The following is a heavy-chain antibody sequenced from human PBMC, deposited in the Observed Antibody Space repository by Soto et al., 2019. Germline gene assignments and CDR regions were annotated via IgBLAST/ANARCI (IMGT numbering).Heavy chain of an antibody. J-gene: IGHJ4*02. CDR2: IHYSGST. D-gene: IGHD2-2*01. CDR3: ARWLSIVVPVAAFDY. V-gene: IGHV4-39*01. Sequence: QLQLQESGPGLVKPSETLSLTCTVSGGSISSSTSYWGWIRQPPGKGLEWIATIHYSGSTYYNPSLRRRVTLSVDASKNQFSLKLSSVTATDTAVYYCARWLSIVVPVAAFDYWGQGALVTVSS. CDR1: GGSISSSTSY.